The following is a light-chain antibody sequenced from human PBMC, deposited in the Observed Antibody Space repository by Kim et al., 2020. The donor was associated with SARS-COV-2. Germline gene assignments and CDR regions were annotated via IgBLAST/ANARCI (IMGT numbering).Light chain of an antibody. CDR1: KLGDKY. V-gene: IGLV3-1*01. CDR2: QDS. J-gene: IGLJ3*02. CDR3: QAWDSSLWV. Sequence: SVSQGQTARITCSGDKLGDKYACWYQQKPGQSPVLVIYQDSKRPSGIPERFSGSNSGNTATLTISGTQAMDEADYYCQAWDSSLWVFGGGTQLTVL.